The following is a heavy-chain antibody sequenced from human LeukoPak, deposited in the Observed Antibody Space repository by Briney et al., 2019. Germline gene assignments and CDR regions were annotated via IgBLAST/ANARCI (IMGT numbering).Heavy chain of an antibody. CDR3: ARDQKVGATPYFGMDV. CDR2: IIPMLGTV. D-gene: IGHD1-26*01. CDR1: GATFSSYA. V-gene: IGHV1-69*04. J-gene: IGHJ6*02. Sequence: RASVKVSCKASGATFSSYAINWVRQAPGQGLEWMGRIIPMLGTVNYAQKFQGRVTIIADKFTSTAYMEVSSLRSEDTAVYYCARDQKVGATPYFGMDVWGQGTTVTVFS.